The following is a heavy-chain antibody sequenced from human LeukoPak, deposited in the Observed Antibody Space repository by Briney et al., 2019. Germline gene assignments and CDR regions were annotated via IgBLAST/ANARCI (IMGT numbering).Heavy chain of an antibody. Sequence: GGSLRLSCAASGFTVSSNYMSWVRPAPGKGLEWVSGTSDRGDYTYYADSVKGRFTISRDSSKNTLFLQMNSLRAEDTALYFCARKAQYNGHYPLDYWGQGTLVTVSS. CDR3: ARKAQYNGHYPLDY. D-gene: IGHD1-7*01. V-gene: IGHV3-53*01. CDR2: SDRGDYT. CDR1: GFTVSSNY. J-gene: IGHJ4*02.